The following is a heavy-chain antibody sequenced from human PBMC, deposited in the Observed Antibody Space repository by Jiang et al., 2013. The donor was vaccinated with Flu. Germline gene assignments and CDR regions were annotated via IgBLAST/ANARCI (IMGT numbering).Heavy chain of an antibody. CDR3: AKDIIAAVGTEDYYYYGMDV. D-gene: IGHD6-13*01. J-gene: IGHJ6*02. V-gene: IGHV3-23*01. Sequence: EGLEWLSTISASGGSTYYADSVKGLFTISRDNSKNALYLQMNSLGAEDTAVYYCAKDIIAAVGTEDYYYYGMDVWGQGTTVTVSS. CDR2: ISASGGST.